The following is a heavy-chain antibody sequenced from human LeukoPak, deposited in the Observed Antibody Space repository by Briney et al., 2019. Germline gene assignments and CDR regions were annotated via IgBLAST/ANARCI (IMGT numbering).Heavy chain of an antibody. V-gene: IGHV1-69*04. CDR3: ARVGYYDSSGYSY. J-gene: IGHJ4*02. CDR1: GGTFTSYA. D-gene: IGHD3-22*01. Sequence: SVKVSCKASGGTFTSYAISWVRQAPGQGLEWMGRIIPILGIANYAQKFQGRVTITADKSTSTAYMELSSLRSEDTAVYYCARVGYYDSSGYSYWGQGTLVTVSS. CDR2: IIPILGIA.